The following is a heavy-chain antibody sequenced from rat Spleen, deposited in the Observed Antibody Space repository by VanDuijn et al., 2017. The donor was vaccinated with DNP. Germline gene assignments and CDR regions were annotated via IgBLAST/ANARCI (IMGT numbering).Heavy chain of an antibody. Sequence: EVQLMESGGGLVQPGRSMKLSCAASGFTFSTYDMAWVRQAPKKGLDWVATISYDGDSTYYRDSVKGRFTISRDSAKSTLYLQMDSLRSEDTATYYCSTLNFYASLSEYFDYWGQGTLVTVSS. D-gene: IGHD1-12*01. CDR1: GFTFSTYD. J-gene: IGHJ3*01. CDR2: ISYDGDST. V-gene: IGHV5-7*01. CDR3: STLNFYASLSEYFDY.